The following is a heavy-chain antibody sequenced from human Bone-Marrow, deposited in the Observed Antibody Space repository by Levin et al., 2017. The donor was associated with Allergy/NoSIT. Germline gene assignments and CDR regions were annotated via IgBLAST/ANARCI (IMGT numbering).Heavy chain of an antibody. V-gene: IGHV6-1*01. CDR2: TYYRSNWYT. D-gene: IGHD2-15*01. Sequence: NTSETLSLTCAISGDSVSSNGVAWNWIRQSPSRGLEFLGRTYYRSNWYTDHAVSVKGRITITMDTSKNQFSLHLNSVTPGDTAVYYCTRGQWSTFNIWGQGTMVTVS. CDR3: TRGQWSTFNI. CDR1: GDSVSSNGVA. J-gene: IGHJ3*02.